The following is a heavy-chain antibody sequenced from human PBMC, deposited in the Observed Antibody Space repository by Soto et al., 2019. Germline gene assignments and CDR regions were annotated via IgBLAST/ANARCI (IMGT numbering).Heavy chain of an antibody. CDR2: IIPMFGTA. Sequence: QVQLVQSGAEVKKPESSVKVSCKAPGGTFSTYAISWVRQAPGEGLECMGGIIPMFGTANYAQRFQHSVTITADESTNTVYMELSSLRSEDTADYFFENEIQLWIRLINNGYSGRGQGPLVTVSS. CDR3: ENEIQLWIRLINNGYSG. J-gene: IGHJ4*02. D-gene: IGHD5-18*01. CDR1: GGTFSTYA. V-gene: IGHV1-69*12.